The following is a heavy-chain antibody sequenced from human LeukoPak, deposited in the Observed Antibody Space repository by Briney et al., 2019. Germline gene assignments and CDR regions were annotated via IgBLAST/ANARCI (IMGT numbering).Heavy chain of an antibody. CDR1: GFTFSSSW. CDR3: ARKYWPPYGDYEED. Sequence: GGSLRLSCAASGFTFSSSWMQWVRQAPGKGLVWVSRINSDGSSISYADSVRGRFTISRDNAKNTLYLQMNSLRAEDTAVYYCARKYWPPYGDYEEDWGQGTLVTVSS. V-gene: IGHV3-74*01. J-gene: IGHJ4*02. D-gene: IGHD4-17*01. CDR2: INSDGSSI.